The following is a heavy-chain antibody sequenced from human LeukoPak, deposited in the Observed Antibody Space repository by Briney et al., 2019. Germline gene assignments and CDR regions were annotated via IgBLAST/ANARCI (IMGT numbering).Heavy chain of an antibody. J-gene: IGHJ3*02. CDR1: GFTFNTYA. D-gene: IGHD5-24*01. CDR3: ARQRNGYNKLKGAFDM. V-gene: IGHV3-21*06. Sequence: GGSLRLSCAASGFTFNTYALSWVRQAPGKGLEWVSSIGARGTNIYYADSLKGRFTISRDNANNSLSLQMNSLRAEDTAVYYCARQRNGYNKLKGAFDMWGQGTMVTVSS. CDR2: IGARGTNI.